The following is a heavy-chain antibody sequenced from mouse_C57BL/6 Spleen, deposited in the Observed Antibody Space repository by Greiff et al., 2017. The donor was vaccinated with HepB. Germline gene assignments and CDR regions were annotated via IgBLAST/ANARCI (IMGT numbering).Heavy chain of an antibody. CDR2: INPSSGYT. CDR3: ARRGTGVYFDY. V-gene: IGHV1-4*01. Sequence: VKLVESGAELARPGASVKMSCKASGYTFTSYTMHWVKQRPGQGLEWIGYINPSSGYTKYNQKFKDKATLTADKSSSTAYMQLSSLTSEDSAVYYCARRGTGVYFDYWGQGTTLTVSS. J-gene: IGHJ2*01. D-gene: IGHD3-3*01. CDR1: GYTFTSYT.